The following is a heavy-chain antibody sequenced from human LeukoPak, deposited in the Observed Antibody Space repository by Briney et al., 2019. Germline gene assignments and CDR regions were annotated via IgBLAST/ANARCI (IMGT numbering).Heavy chain of an antibody. CDR1: GFTFGDYA. Sequence: SLRLSCAASGFTFGDYAMSWVRQAPGKGLEWVGFIRSKAYGGTTEYAASVKGRFTISRDDSKSIAYLQMNSLKTEDTAVYYCTRGAAYYYDSSGYRHLDYWGQGTLVTVSS. CDR3: TRGAAYYYDSSGYRHLDY. J-gene: IGHJ4*02. V-gene: IGHV3-49*04. CDR2: IRSKAYGGTT. D-gene: IGHD3-22*01.